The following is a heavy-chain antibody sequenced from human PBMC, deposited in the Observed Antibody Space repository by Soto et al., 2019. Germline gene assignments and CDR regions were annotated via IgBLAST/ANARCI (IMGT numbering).Heavy chain of an antibody. CDR1: GFTFDDYT. CDR2: ISWDGGST. J-gene: IGHJ4*02. CDR3: AKGGRKWEPLRYYYFDY. V-gene: IGHV3-43*01. D-gene: IGHD1-26*01. Sequence: VQLVESGGVVVQPGGSLRLSCAASGFTFDDYTMHWVRQPPGKGLEWVSLISWDGGSTYYGDSVKGRFTISRDNSKNSLYLQMNSLRTEDTALYYCAKGGRKWEPLRYYYFDYWGQGTLVTVSS.